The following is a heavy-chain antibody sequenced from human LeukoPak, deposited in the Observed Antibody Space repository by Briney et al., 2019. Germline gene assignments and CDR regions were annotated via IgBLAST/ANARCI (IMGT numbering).Heavy chain of an antibody. CDR2: LSIFGRTI. CDR3: ARGDSVETRLYRFDY. Sequence: GGSLRLSCATSGFTFSDYELMWVRQAPGKGLEWVSYLSIFGRTIYYADSVKGRFTISRDDARNSLYLQKNSLRAEDTAVYYCARGDSVETRLYRFDYWGQGTPVTVTS. V-gene: IGHV3-48*03. D-gene: IGHD2-2*02. J-gene: IGHJ4*02. CDR1: GFTFSDYE.